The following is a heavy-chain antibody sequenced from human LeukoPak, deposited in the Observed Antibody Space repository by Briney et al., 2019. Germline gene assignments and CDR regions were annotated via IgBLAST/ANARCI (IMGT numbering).Heavy chain of an antibody. J-gene: IGHJ1*01. CDR1: GYTFTGYY. Sequence: ASVKVSCKASGYTFTGYYMHWVRQAPGQGLEWMGWINPNSGGTNYAQKFRGRVTMTRDTSISTAYMELSRLRSDDTAVYYCARDLGDSSGYSPPAEYFQHWGQGTLVTVSS. V-gene: IGHV1-2*02. D-gene: IGHD3-22*01. CDR2: INPNSGGT. CDR3: ARDLGDSSGYSPPAEYFQH.